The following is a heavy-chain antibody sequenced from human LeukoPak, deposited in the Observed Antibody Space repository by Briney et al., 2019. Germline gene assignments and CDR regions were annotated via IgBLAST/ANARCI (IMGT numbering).Heavy chain of an antibody. CDR2: INTDGSST. J-gene: IGHJ4*02. D-gene: IGHD3-22*01. CDR1: GFTFSNYW. Sequence: PGGSLRLSCAASGFTFSNYWMHWVRQAPGKGLVWVSRINTDGSSTDYADSVKGRFTISRDNAKNTLYLQMNSLRAEDTAVYYCARVEVSSGYYWPLDYWGQGTLGTVSS. CDR3: ARVEVSSGYYWPLDY. V-gene: IGHV3-74*01.